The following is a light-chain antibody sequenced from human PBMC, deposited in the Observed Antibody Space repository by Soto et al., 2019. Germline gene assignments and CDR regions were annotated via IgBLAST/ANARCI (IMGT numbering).Light chain of an antibody. J-gene: IGKJ4*01. Sequence: DIVMTQSPDSLAVSLGERATVNCKSSQSVLYRSNNNNYLAWYQQKPGQPPKLLIYWASTRESGVPDRSSGSGSETDFTLTISSLQAEDVAVYYCQQYYSTPLSFGGGTRVEIK. CDR1: QSVLYRSNNNNY. CDR3: QQYYSTPLS. V-gene: IGKV4-1*01. CDR2: WAS.